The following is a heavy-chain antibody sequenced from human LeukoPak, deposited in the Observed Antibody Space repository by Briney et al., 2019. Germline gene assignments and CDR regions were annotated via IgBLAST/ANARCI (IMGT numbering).Heavy chain of an antibody. Sequence: GGSLRLSCAASGFTFSSHSINWVRQAPGKGLEWIGRTRDKGSSYTTEYAVSVKGRFTISRDDSKSSLYLQMNSLKIEDTALYFCARPYGTGWSTHYLDYWGQGTLVPVSS. V-gene: IGHV3-72*01. J-gene: IGHJ4*02. D-gene: IGHD2-15*01. CDR1: GFTFSSHS. CDR3: ARPYGTGWSTHYLDY. CDR2: TRDKGSSYTT.